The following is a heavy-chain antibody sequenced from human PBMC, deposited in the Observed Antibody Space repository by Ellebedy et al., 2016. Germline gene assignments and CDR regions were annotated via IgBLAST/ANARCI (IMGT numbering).Heavy chain of an antibody. CDR1: GGSISSGGYY. V-gene: IGHV4-31*03. D-gene: IGHD5-18*01. Sequence: LRLXXTVSGGSISSGGYYWSWIRQHPGKGLEWIGYIYYSGSTYYNPSLKSRVTISVDTSKNQFSLKLSSVTAADTAVYYCARVRLGRGYSYGHPYYFDYWGQGTLVTVSS. CDR3: ARVRLGRGYSYGHPYYFDY. J-gene: IGHJ4*02. CDR2: IYYSGST.